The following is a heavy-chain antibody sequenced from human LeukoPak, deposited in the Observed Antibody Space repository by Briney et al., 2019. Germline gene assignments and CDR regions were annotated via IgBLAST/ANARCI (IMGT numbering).Heavy chain of an antibody. J-gene: IGHJ4*02. D-gene: IGHD3-22*01. V-gene: IGHV1-69*04. Sequence: GASVKVSCKASGDTLNSYAISWLRQAPGQGLEWMGRVIPTFDMTNYAQRFQARVTITADKSTSTAYMELRSLRSEDTAVYYCARSELDYFDSSGYYYIFDYWGQGTLVTVSS. CDR1: GDTLNSYA. CDR2: VIPTFDMT. CDR3: ARSELDYFDSSGYYYIFDY.